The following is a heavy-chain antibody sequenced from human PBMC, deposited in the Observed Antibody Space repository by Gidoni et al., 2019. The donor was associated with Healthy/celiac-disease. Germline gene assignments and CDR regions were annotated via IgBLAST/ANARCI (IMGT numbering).Heavy chain of an antibody. Sequence: QVQLQESGPGLVTPSETLYLTCTVSGGSISSHYWSWIRQPAGKGLEWIGRIYTSGSTNYNPSLKSRVTMSVDTSKNQFSLKLSSVTAADTAVYYCARESFYCSSTSCYTAHDYWGQGTLVTVSS. V-gene: IGHV4-4*07. J-gene: IGHJ4*02. D-gene: IGHD2-2*01. CDR3: ARESFYCSSTSCYTAHDY. CDR1: GGSISSHY. CDR2: IYTSGST.